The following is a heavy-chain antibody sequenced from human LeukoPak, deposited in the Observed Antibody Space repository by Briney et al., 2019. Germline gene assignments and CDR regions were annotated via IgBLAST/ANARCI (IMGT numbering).Heavy chain of an antibody. D-gene: IGHD2-2*01. CDR3: VRGGYCSSTSCYGPNWLDP. V-gene: IGHV3-48*03. Sequence: PGGSLRLSCAASGFTFSSYEMNWVRQAPGKGLEWVSYISSSGSTIYYADSVKGRFTISRDNAKNSLYLQMNSLRAEDTAVYYCVRGGYCSSTSCYGPNWLDPWGQGILVTVSS. CDR2: ISSSGSTI. CDR1: GFTFSSYE. J-gene: IGHJ5*02.